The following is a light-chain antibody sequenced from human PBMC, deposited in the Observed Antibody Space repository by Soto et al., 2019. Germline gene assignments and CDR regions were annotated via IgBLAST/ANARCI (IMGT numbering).Light chain of an antibody. Sequence: DIQMTQSPSTLSASVGDRVTITCRASQSISSWLAWYQQKPGKAPKVLIYKASTLESGVPPRFSGSGSGTEFTLTLSSLQPGDFATYYCQQYDSYPYTFGQGTKLEIK. J-gene: IGKJ2*01. CDR1: QSISSW. CDR3: QQYDSYPYT. V-gene: IGKV1-5*03. CDR2: KAS.